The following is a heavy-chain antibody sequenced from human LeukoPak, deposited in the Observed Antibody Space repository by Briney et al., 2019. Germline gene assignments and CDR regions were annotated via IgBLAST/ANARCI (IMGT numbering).Heavy chain of an antibody. CDR1: GFTFSSYA. Sequence: PGGSLRLSCAASGFTFSSYAMSWVRQAPGKGLEWVANIKQDGSEKYYVDSVKGRFTISRDNAKNSLYLQMNSLRAEDTAVYYCAREYDFWSGSYYYYYYGMDVWGQGTTVTVSS. V-gene: IGHV3-7*01. D-gene: IGHD3-3*01. CDR3: AREYDFWSGSYYYYYYGMDV. J-gene: IGHJ6*02. CDR2: IKQDGSEK.